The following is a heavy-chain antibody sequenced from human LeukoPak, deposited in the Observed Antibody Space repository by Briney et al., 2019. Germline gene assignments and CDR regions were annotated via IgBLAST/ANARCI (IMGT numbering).Heavy chain of an antibody. V-gene: IGHV4-39*07. Sequence: PSETLSLTCTVSGGSISSSSYYWGWIRQPPGKGLEWIGSIYYSGSTYYNPSLKSRVTISVDTSKNQFSLKLSPVTAADTAVYYCARDRVAVAGTYYWGQGTLVTVSS. CDR2: IYYSGST. D-gene: IGHD6-19*01. CDR1: GGSISSSSYY. J-gene: IGHJ4*02. CDR3: ARDRVAVAGTYY.